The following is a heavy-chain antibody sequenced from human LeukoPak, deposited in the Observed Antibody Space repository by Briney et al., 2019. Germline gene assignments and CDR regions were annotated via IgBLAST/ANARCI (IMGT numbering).Heavy chain of an antibody. J-gene: IGHJ6*02. Sequence: PSETLSLTCAVYGGSFSGYYWSWIRQPPGKGLEWIGEINHSGSTNYNPSLESRVTISVDTSKNRFSLKLSSVTAADTAVYYCARGLYNWNYVDYYYYGMDVWGQGTTVTVSS. CDR1: GGSFSGYY. CDR3: ARGLYNWNYVDYYYYGMDV. CDR2: INHSGST. V-gene: IGHV4-34*01. D-gene: IGHD1-7*01.